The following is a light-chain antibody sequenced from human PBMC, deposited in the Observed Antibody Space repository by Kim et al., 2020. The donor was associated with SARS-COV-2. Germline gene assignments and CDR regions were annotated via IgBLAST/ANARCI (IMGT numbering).Light chain of an antibody. Sequence: ASVGDRVTTTCRSSQGIGNDLGWYQQKPGKAPKRLIYAASSLQSGVPSRFSGSGSGTEFTLTISSLQPEDFATYYCLQHNSYPWTLCQGTKGDIK. V-gene: IGKV1-17*01. CDR2: AAS. J-gene: IGKJ1*01. CDR3: LQHNSYPWT. CDR1: QGIGND.